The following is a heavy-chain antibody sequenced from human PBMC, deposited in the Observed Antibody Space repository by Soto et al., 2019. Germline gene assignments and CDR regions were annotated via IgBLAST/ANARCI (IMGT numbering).Heavy chain of an antibody. Sequence: ASVKVSCKASGYTFTSYDINWVRQATGQGLEWMGWMNPNSGNTGYAQKFQGRVTMTRNTSISTAYMELSSLRSEDTAVYYCARADLTYYDFWSGYIADYWGQGTQVTVSS. V-gene: IGHV1-8*01. CDR2: MNPNSGNT. CDR1: GYTFTSYD. J-gene: IGHJ4*02. D-gene: IGHD3-3*01. CDR3: ARADLTYYDFWSGYIADY.